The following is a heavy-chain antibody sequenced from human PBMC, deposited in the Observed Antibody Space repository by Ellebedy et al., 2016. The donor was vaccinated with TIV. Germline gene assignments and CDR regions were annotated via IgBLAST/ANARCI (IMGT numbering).Heavy chain of an antibody. CDR3: ARDPRRPHEYYFDY. V-gene: IGHV3-48*02. CDR1: GFTFSSYS. CDR2: ISSSGTI. Sequence: PGGSLRLSCSASGFTFSSYSMNWVRQAPGKGLEWVSYISSSGTIFYADSVKVRFTISRDNARDSLYLQMNSLRDEDTAVYYCARDPRRPHEYYFDYWGQGTLVTVSS. J-gene: IGHJ4*02.